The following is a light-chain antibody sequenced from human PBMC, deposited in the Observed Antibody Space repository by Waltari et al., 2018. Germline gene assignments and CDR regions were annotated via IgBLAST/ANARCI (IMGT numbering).Light chain of an antibody. CDR2: VAS. V-gene: IGKV3-20*01. J-gene: IGKJ1*01. Sequence: WRACWSVGRSLVWYQQKTGQALRLLSYVASTRATGLPERFSGSGSGTDFRLTISRLEPEDFAVYFCQNYVRVPATLGQGTKVEIK. CDR3: QNYVRVPAT. CDR1: WSVGRS.